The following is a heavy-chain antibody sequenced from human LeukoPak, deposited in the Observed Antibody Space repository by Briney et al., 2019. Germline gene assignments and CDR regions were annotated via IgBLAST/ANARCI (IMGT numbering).Heavy chain of an antibody. CDR2: IIPILGIA. Sequence: ASVKVSCKASGGTFSSYAISWVRQAPGQGLEWMGRIIPILGIANYAQKFQGRVTITADKSTSTAYMELSSLRSEDTAVYYCATETNYGGNSGSNYWGQGTLVTVSS. J-gene: IGHJ4*02. V-gene: IGHV1-69*04. CDR1: GGTFSSYA. CDR3: ATETNYGGNSGSNY. D-gene: IGHD4-23*01.